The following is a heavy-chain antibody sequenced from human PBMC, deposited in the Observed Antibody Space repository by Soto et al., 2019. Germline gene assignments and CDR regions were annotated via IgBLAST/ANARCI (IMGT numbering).Heavy chain of an antibody. D-gene: IGHD3-22*01. J-gene: IGHJ4*02. V-gene: IGHV1-3*01. CDR1: GYTFTSYA. CDR2: INAGNGNT. Sequence: ASVKVSCKASGYTFTSYAMHWVRQAPGQRLEWMGWINAGNGNTKYSQKFQGRVTITRDTSASTAYMELSSLRSEDTAVYYCARVPSSYYYDSSGYYTLDYWGQGTLVTVPQ. CDR3: ARVPSSYYYDSSGYYTLDY.